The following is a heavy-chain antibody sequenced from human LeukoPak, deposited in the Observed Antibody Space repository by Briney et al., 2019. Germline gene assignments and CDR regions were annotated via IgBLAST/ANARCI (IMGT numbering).Heavy chain of an antibody. CDR3: ARGGRDYYYYYGMDV. V-gene: IGHV1-69*13. Sequence: SVKVSCKASGGTFSSCAISWVRQAPGQGLEWMGGIIPIFGTANYAQKFQGRVTITADESTSTAYMELSSLRSEDTAVYYCARGGRDYYYYYGMDVWGQGTTVTVSS. J-gene: IGHJ6*02. D-gene: IGHD3-10*01. CDR1: GGTFSSCA. CDR2: IIPIFGTA.